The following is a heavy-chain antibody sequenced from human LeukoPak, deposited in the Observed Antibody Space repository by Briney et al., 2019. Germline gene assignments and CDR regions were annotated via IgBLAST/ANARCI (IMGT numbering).Heavy chain of an antibody. CDR1: GGSISSSAYY. CDR2: VYYSGST. V-gene: IGHV4-39*01. Sequence: SETLSLTCTVSGGSISSSAYYWGGIRQSPGKGLEGIGDVYYSGSTFYNPSLMSRVTISADTSMNEFSLKLSSVTAADTAVYYCPRHSFYYYYYIDVWGKGTTVIVSS. CDR3: PRHSFYYYYYIDV. J-gene: IGHJ6*03.